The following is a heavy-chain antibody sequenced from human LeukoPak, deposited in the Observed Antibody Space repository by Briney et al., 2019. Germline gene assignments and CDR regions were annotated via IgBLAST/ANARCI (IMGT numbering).Heavy chain of an antibody. J-gene: IGHJ4*02. V-gene: IGHV3-21*01. CDR1: GFTFSTYS. CDR2: ISTSRSYI. Sequence: GGSLRLSCAASGFTFSTYSMNWVRQAPGKGLEWVSSISTSRSYIDYADSVKGRFTISRDNAKNSLFLQMNSLRAEDTAVYYCARDVGLDYWGQGTLVTVSS. CDR3: ARDVGLDY. D-gene: IGHD2-15*01.